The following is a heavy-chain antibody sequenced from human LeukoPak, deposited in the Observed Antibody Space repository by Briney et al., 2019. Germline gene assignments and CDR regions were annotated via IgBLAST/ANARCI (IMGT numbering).Heavy chain of an antibody. CDR1: GFTFSRYG. Sequence: GGSLRLSCPASGFTFSRYGMHWVRQVPGKGLVWVSGINSHGSSTSYADSVKGRFTISRDNAKNTLHLQMNSLRAEDTAVYYCVRLTGAEFDYWGQGTLVTVSS. CDR3: VRLTGAEFDY. CDR2: INSHGSST. J-gene: IGHJ4*02. D-gene: IGHD7-27*01. V-gene: IGHV3-74*01.